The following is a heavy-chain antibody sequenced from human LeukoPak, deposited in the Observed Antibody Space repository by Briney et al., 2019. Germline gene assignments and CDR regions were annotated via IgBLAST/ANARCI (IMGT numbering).Heavy chain of an antibody. Sequence: PSQTLSLTCTVSGGSISISSGGYYWSWIRQHPGKSLEWIGYIYYSGSTYYNPSLESRVIISVDMSKNQFSLKLSSVTAADTAVYYCARHNYDSSGYIDYWGQGTLVTVSS. CDR2: IYYSGST. V-gene: IGHV4-31*03. CDR1: GGSISISSGGYY. CDR3: ARHNYDSSGYIDY. D-gene: IGHD3-22*01. J-gene: IGHJ4*02.